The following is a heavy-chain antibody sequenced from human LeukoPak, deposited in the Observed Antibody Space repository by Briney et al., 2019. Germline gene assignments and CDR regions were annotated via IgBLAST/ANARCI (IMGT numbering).Heavy chain of an antibody. D-gene: IGHD5-18*01. V-gene: IGHV3-23*01. CDR3: AKDRYSYAFEYFDS. J-gene: IGHJ4*02. CDR1: GFTFSDYA. CDR2: ISGSGGNT. Sequence: PGGSLRLSCAASGFTFSDYAMNWVRQAPGKGLEWVSTISGSGGNTYYAGSVKGRFTISRDNSKNTLYLQMNSLRAEDTAVYYCAKDRYSYAFEYFDSWGQGTLVTVSS.